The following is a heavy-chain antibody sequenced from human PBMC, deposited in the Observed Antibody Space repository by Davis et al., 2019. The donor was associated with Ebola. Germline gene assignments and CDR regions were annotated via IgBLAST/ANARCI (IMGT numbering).Heavy chain of an antibody. CDR2: INPSGGST. CDR3: AAVPVKVAMIKLGWTFDY. Sequence: AASVKVSCKASGYTFTSYYMHWVRQAPGQGLEWMGIINPSGGSTSYAQKFQGRVTMTRDTSTSTVYMELSRLTSDDTAVYYCAAVPVKVAMIKLGWTFDYWGQGTLVTVSS. CDR1: GYTFTSYY. D-gene: IGHD5-12*01. V-gene: IGHV1-46*01. J-gene: IGHJ4*02.